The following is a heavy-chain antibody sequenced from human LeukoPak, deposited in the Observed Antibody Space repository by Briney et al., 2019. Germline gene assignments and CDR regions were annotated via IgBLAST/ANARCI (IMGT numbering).Heavy chain of an antibody. CDR2: ISSSGSTI. V-gene: IGHV3-48*04. D-gene: IGHD6-13*01. Sequence: GGTLRLSCAASGFTFSTYGMSWVRQAPGKGLEWVSYISSSGSTIYYADSVKGRFTISRDNAKNSLYLQMNSLRAEDTAVYYCARDGPPAAGTPYWGQGTLVTVSS. J-gene: IGHJ4*02. CDR1: GFTFSTYG. CDR3: ARDGPPAAGTPY.